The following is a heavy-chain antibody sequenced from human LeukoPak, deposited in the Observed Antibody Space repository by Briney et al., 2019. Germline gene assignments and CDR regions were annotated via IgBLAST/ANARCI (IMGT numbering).Heavy chain of an antibody. J-gene: IGHJ4*02. CDR2: ICPSSTYK. CDR1: GFTFNGYS. CDR3: ARSELGPEMVVGNFFDY. V-gene: IGHV3-21*01. D-gene: IGHD1-14*01. Sequence: GGSLRLSCAASGFTFNGYSMNWVRQAPGKGLEWVSSICPSSTYKYYADSAEGRFTVSRDNAKNSLYLQMNSLGAEDTAVYCCARSELGPEMVVGNFFDYWGQGILVTVSS.